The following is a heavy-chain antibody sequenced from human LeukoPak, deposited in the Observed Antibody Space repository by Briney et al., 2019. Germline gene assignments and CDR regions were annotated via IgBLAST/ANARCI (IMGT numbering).Heavy chain of an antibody. CDR2: INPNSGGT. CDR3: ARDKACSSTSCYRVWFDP. D-gene: IGHD2-2*02. CDR1: GYTFTGYY. Sequence: ASVKVSCKASGYTFTGYYMHWVRQAPGQGLEWMGWINPNSGGTNYAQKFQGRVTMTRDTSISTAYMELSRLRSEDTAVYYCARDKACSSTSCYRVWFDPWGQGTLVTVSS. V-gene: IGHV1-2*02. J-gene: IGHJ5*02.